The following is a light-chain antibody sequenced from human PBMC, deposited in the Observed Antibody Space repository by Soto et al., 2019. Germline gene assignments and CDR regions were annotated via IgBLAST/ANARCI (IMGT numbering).Light chain of an antibody. V-gene: IGKV1-27*01. Sequence: DIQMTHSPSSLSASVGDRVTITCRASQDINNYLAWYQQKPGKVPKLLIYAASTLQSGVPSRFSGSGSGTDFTLTISSLQPEDFATYYCQNYNSAPPLTFGGGTKVDIK. CDR2: AAS. CDR3: QNYNSAPPLT. CDR1: QDINNY. J-gene: IGKJ4*01.